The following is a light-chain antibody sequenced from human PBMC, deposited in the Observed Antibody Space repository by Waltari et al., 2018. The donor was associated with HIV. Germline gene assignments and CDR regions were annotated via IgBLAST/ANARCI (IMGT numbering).Light chain of an antibody. V-gene: IGLV8-61*01. CDR2: STD. CDR1: SVSVSTISY. J-gene: IGLJ3*02. Sequence: QTVVTQEPSFSVSPGGTVTLTCGLSSVSVSTISYPSWYKPSPGQAPRTLIYSTDIRSSGAPARFSGSILGNKAALTITGAQAEDEADYYCVVYLSSGSWVFGGGTKVTVL. CDR3: VVYLSSGSWV.